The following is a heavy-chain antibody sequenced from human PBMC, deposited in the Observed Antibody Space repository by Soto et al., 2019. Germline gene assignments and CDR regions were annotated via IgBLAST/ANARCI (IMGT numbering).Heavy chain of an antibody. CDR3: ARQASSSGYYIGYYYYGMDV. CDR1: GYSFTSYW. Sequence: PGESLKLSCKGSGYSFTSYWIGWVRQMPGKGLEWMGIIYPGDSDTRYSPSFQGQVTISADKSISTAYLQWSSLKASDTAMYYCARQASSSGYYIGYYYYGMDVWGQGTTVTVSS. D-gene: IGHD3-22*01. V-gene: IGHV5-51*01. J-gene: IGHJ6*02. CDR2: IYPGDSDT.